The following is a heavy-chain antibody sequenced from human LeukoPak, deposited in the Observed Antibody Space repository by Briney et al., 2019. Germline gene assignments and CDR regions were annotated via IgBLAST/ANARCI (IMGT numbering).Heavy chain of an antibody. D-gene: IGHD3-10*01. Sequence: SETLSLTCTVSGGSISSYYWRWIGQPPGKGLEWIGYIYYSGSTNYNPSLKSRVTISVDTSKNQFSLKLSSVTAADTAVYYCARGDSGIYYFDYWGQGTLVTVSS. CDR2: IYYSGST. J-gene: IGHJ4*02. CDR3: ARGDSGIYYFDY. CDR1: GGSISSYY. V-gene: IGHV4-59*01.